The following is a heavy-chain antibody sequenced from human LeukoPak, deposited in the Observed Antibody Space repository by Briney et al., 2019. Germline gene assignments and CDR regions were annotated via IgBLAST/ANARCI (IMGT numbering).Heavy chain of an antibody. CDR1: GFTFSSYS. V-gene: IGHV3-21*01. D-gene: IGHD2-2*01. J-gene: IGHJ4*02. CDR2: ISSSSSYI. Sequence: GGSLRLSCAASGFTFSSYSMNWVRQAPGKGLEWVSSISSSSSYIYYADSVKGRFTISRDNSKNTLYLQMDSLRAEDTAVYFCAKVYCSSTSCYFDYWGQGTLVTVSS. CDR3: AKVYCSSTSCYFDY.